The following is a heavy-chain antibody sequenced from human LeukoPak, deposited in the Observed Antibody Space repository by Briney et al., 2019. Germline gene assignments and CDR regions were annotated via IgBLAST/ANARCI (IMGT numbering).Heavy chain of an antibody. CDR1: GFTFSSYA. CDR3: AKDLRQTYYDSSGPLDY. CDR2: ISGSGGST. D-gene: IGHD3-22*01. Sequence: GGSLRLSCAASGFTFSSYAMSWVRQAPGKGLEWVSAISGSGGSTYFADSVKGRFTISRDNPKNTLYLQMNSLRAEDTAIYYCAKDLRQTYYDSSGPLDYWGQGTLVTVSS. V-gene: IGHV3-23*01. J-gene: IGHJ4*02.